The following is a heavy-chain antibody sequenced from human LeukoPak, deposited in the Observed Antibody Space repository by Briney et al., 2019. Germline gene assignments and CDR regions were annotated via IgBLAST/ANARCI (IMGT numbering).Heavy chain of an antibody. V-gene: IGHV3-11*01. CDR1: GFTFSDYY. Sequence: GGSLRLSCAASGFTFSDYYMSWIRQAPGKGLEWVSYISSSGSTIYYADSVKGRFTISRDNAKNSLYLQMNSLRAEDTAVYHCARDGRNPKWGYYYYYMDVWGKGTTVTVSS. J-gene: IGHJ6*03. CDR3: ARDGRNPKWGYYYYYMDV. CDR2: ISSSGSTI. D-gene: IGHD1-26*01.